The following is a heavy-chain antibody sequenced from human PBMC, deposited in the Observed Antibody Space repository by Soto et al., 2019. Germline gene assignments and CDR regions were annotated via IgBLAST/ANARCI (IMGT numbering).Heavy chain of an antibody. D-gene: IGHD1-1*01. Sequence: QVQLVQSGAEVKKPGASVKVSCKTSGYTFTSYGISWVRQAPGQGLEWMGWIIPYNGNTNYAQKLQGRVTMTTDTSMSTSYMELRSMRSDDTAVYYCARVGFWYNWNVTPLRWFDPWGQGTLVTVSS. CDR3: ARVGFWYNWNVTPLRWFDP. CDR1: GYTFTSYG. V-gene: IGHV1-18*01. CDR2: IIPYNGNT. J-gene: IGHJ5*02.